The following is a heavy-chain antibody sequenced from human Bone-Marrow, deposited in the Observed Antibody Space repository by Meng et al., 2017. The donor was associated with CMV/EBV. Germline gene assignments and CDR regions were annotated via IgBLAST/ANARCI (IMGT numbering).Heavy chain of an antibody. V-gene: IGHV5-51*01. CDR2: IYPVDSAT. D-gene: IGHD5-24*01. J-gene: IGHJ6*02. Sequence: GGSRRLSCKGSGYSFTSYWIGGVRQLPGKGLEWMGIIYPVDSATRYSPSFQGQVTNPADKSIRTVYLQWSSLKASDTPMYYGARHPSYNDYYYGMDVWGQGTTVTVSS. CDR1: GYSFTSYW. CDR3: ARHPSYNDYYYGMDV.